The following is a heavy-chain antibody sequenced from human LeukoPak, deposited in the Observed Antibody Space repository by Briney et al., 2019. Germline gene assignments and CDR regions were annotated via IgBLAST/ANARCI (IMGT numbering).Heavy chain of an antibody. CDR3: ARGVYIAAAQYAY. Sequence: PETLSLTCTVPGGSISSYFWSWIRQPPGKGLEWTGYIYYSGTTNYNPSLKSRVTISVDTSKNQFSLKLSSVTAADTAVYYCARGVYIAAAQYAYWGQGTLVTVSS. CDR1: GGSISSYF. CDR2: IYYSGTT. J-gene: IGHJ4*02. V-gene: IGHV4-59*01. D-gene: IGHD6-13*01.